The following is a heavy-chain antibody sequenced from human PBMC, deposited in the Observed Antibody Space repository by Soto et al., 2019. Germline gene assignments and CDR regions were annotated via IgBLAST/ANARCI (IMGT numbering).Heavy chain of an antibody. V-gene: IGHV4-39*01. Sequence: SETLSLTCTVSGGSISSSSYYWGWIRQPPGKGLEWIGSVYYSGSTYYNPSLKSRVTISVDTSKNQFSLKLSSVTAADTAVYYCSGGPDYFDYWGQGTLVTVSS. CDR3: SGGPDYFDY. CDR2: VYYSGST. CDR1: GGSISSSSYY. D-gene: IGHD3-16*01. J-gene: IGHJ4*02.